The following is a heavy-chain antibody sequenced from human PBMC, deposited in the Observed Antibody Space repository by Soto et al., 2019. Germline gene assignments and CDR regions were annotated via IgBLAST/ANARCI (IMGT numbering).Heavy chain of an antibody. D-gene: IGHD3-22*01. CDR2: ISTYNGNT. J-gene: IGHJ4*02. CDR1: GYTFITYG. CDR3: ARGPTDYYDNSANYFLDY. Sequence: QVQLVQSGAEVKKPGASVKVSCKASGYTFITYGVSWVRQAPGQGLDWLGWISTYNGNTRYAERLQGRVTRTADTTTNTAYMELRKRRSDDTAVYYCARGPTDYYDNSANYFLDYWGQGTMVTVSS. V-gene: IGHV1-18*01.